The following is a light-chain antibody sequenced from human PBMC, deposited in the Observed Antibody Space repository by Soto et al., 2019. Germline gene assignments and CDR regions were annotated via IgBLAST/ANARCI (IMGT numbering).Light chain of an antibody. Sequence: ALTQPASVSGSPGQSVTVSCTGSSSDVGTYNLVSWYQQHPGKVPKLLIYEVNKRPSGVSNRFSGSKSGNTASLTISGLQAEDEADYYCCSYAGSSTYYVFGTGTKVTV. CDR1: SSDVGTYNL. V-gene: IGLV2-23*02. CDR2: EVN. J-gene: IGLJ1*01. CDR3: CSYAGSSTYYV.